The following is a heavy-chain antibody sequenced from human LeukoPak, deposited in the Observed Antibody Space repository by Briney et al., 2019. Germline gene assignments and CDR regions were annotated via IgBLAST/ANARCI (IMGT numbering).Heavy chain of an antibody. V-gene: IGHV4-39*01. CDR1: GGSISSSSYY. CDR3: ARGRRCSSTSCYSYFQH. D-gene: IGHD2-2*01. J-gene: IGHJ1*01. Sequence: SETLSLTCTVSGGSISSSSYYWGWIRQPPGKGLEWIGSIYYSGSTYYNPSLKSRVTISVDTSKNQFSLKLSSVTAADTAVYYCARGRRCSSTSCYSYFQHWGQGTLVTVSS. CDR2: IYYSGST.